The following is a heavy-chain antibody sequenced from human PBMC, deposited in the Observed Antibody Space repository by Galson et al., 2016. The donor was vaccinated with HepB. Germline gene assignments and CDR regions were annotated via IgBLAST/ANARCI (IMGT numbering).Heavy chain of an antibody. Sequence: SLRLSCAASGFTFSSYSMNWVRQAPGKGLEWVSSISSCSSYIYYADSAKGRFTISRDNAKNSLYLQMNRLGAEDTAVYYCARGAFYDSSGNWFDPWGQGTLVTVSS. CDR2: ISSCSSYI. D-gene: IGHD3-22*01. CDR1: GFTFSSYS. J-gene: IGHJ5*02. CDR3: ARGAFYDSSGNWFDP. V-gene: IGHV3-21*01.